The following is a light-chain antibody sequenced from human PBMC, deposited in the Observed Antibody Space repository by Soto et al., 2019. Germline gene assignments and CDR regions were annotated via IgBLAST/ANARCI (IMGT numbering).Light chain of an antibody. Sequence: QSVLTQPPSVSGALGQRVTISCTGSSSNIGAGYDIHWYQQVPGTSPKLLIYGNTNRPSGVPDRFSGSKSGTSVSLAITGLQADDEADYYCQSYDSSLSGSAVFGGGTKLTVL. CDR1: SSNIGAGYD. CDR3: QSYDSSLSGSAV. CDR2: GNT. V-gene: IGLV1-40*01. J-gene: IGLJ3*02.